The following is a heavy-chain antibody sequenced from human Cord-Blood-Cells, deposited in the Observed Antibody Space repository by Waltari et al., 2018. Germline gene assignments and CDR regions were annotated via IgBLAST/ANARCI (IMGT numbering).Heavy chain of an antibody. CDR3: ASEVAAAGTGDY. Sequence: QVQLVQSGAEVTKPGAPVQVSCTATGYNCTSYAMHWVRQAPGQRLEWMGWSNAGNGNTKYSQKFQGRVTITRDTSASTAYMELSSLRSEDTAVYYCASEVAAAGTGDYWGQGTLVTVSS. D-gene: IGHD6-13*01. CDR2: SNAGNGNT. J-gene: IGHJ4*02. V-gene: IGHV1-3*01. CDR1: GYNCTSYA.